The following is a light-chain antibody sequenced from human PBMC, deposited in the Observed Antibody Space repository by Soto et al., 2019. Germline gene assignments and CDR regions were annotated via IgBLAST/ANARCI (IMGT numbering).Light chain of an antibody. CDR3: QQYNNWPPIT. Sequence: EIVLTQSPGTLSLSPGERATLXCRASQSVSSNVAWYQQKPGQAPRLLIYGAYTRAAGVPARFSGSGSGTEFTLTITSLQSEDIALYYCQQYNNWPPITFGQGTRLEIK. V-gene: IGKV3-15*01. J-gene: IGKJ5*01. CDR2: GAY. CDR1: QSVSSN.